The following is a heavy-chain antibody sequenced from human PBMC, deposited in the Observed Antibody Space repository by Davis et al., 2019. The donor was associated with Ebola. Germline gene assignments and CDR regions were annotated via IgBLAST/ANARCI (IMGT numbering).Heavy chain of an antibody. J-gene: IGHJ3*02. V-gene: IGHV3-53*01. D-gene: IGHD3-22*01. CDR3: ARGGYYDSSGYSHAAFDI. CDR1: GLTVSSNY. Sequence: GGSLRLSCAVSGLTVSSNYMSWVRKAPGKGLEWVSVIYTGGSTYYSDSVKGRFTTSRDNAKNSLYLQMNSLRAEDTARYYCARGGYYDSSGYSHAAFDIWGQGTMVTVSS. CDR2: IYTGGST.